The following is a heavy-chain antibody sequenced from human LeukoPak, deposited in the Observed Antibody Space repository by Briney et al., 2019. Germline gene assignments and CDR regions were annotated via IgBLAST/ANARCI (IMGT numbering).Heavy chain of an antibody. Sequence: GGSLRLSCAASGFTFSSYRMNWVRQAPGKGLEWVSYISSSSSTIYYADSVKGRFTISRDNAKNSLYLQMNSLRAEDTAVYYCARSLKSIFGVAPNWYFDLWGRGTLVTVSS. V-gene: IGHV3-48*01. CDR3: ARSLKSIFGVAPNWYFDL. J-gene: IGHJ2*01. D-gene: IGHD3-3*01. CDR1: GFTFSSYR. CDR2: ISSSSSTI.